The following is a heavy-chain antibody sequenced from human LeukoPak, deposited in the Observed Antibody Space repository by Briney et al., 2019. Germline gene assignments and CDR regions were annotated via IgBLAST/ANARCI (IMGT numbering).Heavy chain of an antibody. D-gene: IGHD6-19*01. CDR2: INPNSGGT. J-gene: IGHJ5*02. Sequence: GASVKVSCKASGYTFTDFYIHWVRQAPGQGLEWMGWINPNSGGTKYAQKFRARVTMTRDTSISTAYMELSRLRSDDTAVYYCARSPLPRLSAVAFSWFDPWGQGTLVTVSS. CDR3: ARSPLPRLSAVAFSWFDP. CDR1: GYTFTDFY. V-gene: IGHV1-2*02.